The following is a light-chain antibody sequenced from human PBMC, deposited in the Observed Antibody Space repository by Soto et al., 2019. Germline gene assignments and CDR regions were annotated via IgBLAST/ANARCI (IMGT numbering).Light chain of an antibody. J-gene: IGKJ1*01. CDR3: QQYDNRPGT. CDR2: GAS. V-gene: IGKV3-15*01. CDR1: QSVSSH. Sequence: EIEMTQSPATLSVSPGERATLSCRASQSVSSHLAWYQHKPGQPPRLLLYGASIRLSGIPARFSGSGSGTEFTLTINSLQSEDFAVNYCQQYDNRPGTFGQGTKVEIK.